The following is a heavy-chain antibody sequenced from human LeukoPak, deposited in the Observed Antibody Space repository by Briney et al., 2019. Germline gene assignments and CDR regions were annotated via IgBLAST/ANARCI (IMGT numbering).Heavy chain of an antibody. D-gene: IGHD2-2*01. V-gene: IGHV3-73*01. CDR1: GFTFSGPA. CDR3: TRWMDSSTSWRFDY. J-gene: IGHJ4*02. Sequence: GGSLRLSCAASGFTFSGPAMHWVRQASGKGLEWVGRIRSKANSYATAYAASVKGRFTISRDDSKNTAYLQMNSLKTEDTAVYYCTRWMDSSTSWRFDYWGRGTLVTVSS. CDR2: IRSKANSYAT.